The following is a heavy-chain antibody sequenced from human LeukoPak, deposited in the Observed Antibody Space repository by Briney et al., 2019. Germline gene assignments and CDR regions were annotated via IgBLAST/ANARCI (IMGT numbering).Heavy chain of an antibody. CDR3: ARDGEPWIRPSFDY. Sequence: GGSLRLSCAASGFTFSSYAMHWVRQAPGKGLEYVSGVSSNGGSTYYGNSVKGRFTISRDNSKNTLYLQMGGMRVEDMAVYYCARDGEPWIRPSFDYWGQGTLVTAPS. V-gene: IGHV3-64*01. CDR1: GFTFSSYA. CDR2: VSSNGGST. D-gene: IGHD5-18*01. J-gene: IGHJ4*02.